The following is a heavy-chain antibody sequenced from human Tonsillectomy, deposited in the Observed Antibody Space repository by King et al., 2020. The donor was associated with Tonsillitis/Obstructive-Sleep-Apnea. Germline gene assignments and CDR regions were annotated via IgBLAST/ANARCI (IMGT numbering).Heavy chain of an antibody. CDR1: GGSFSGYY. CDR2: INHSGST. Sequence: HVQLQQWGAGLLKPSETLSLTCAVYGGSFSGYYWSWIRQPPGKGLEWIGEINHSGSTNYNPSLKSRVTISVDTSKNQFSLKLSSVTAADTAVYYCARGRFAYYDFWSDYPHFDYWGQGTLVTVSS. J-gene: IGHJ4*02. D-gene: IGHD3-3*01. CDR3: ARGRFAYYDFWSDYPHFDY. V-gene: IGHV4-34*01.